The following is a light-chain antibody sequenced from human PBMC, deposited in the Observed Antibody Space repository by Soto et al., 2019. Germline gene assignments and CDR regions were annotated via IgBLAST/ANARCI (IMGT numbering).Light chain of an antibody. Sequence: LTQPASVSGSPGQSITISCTGTSSDVGGYNYVSWYQQHPGKAPKLMIYEVSNQPSGVSNRFSGSKSGNTASLTISGLQAEDEADYYCSSYTSSSTYVFGTGTKVTVL. V-gene: IGLV2-14*01. CDR1: SSDVGGYNY. CDR3: SSYTSSSTYV. CDR2: EVS. J-gene: IGLJ1*01.